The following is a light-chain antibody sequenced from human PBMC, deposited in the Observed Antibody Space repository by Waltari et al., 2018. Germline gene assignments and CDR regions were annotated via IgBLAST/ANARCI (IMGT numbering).Light chain of an antibody. CDR1: QDISNY. CDR2: DAS. J-gene: IGKJ4*01. CDR3: QQYDNFPLT. V-gene: IGKV1-33*01. Sequence: DIKMTQSPPSLSASVGDRVTITCQASQDISNYLNWYQQKPGKAPKLLIYDASNLQTGVPSRFSGSGSGTHFTFTISSLQPEDIATYYCQQYDNFPLTFGGGTKVEVK.